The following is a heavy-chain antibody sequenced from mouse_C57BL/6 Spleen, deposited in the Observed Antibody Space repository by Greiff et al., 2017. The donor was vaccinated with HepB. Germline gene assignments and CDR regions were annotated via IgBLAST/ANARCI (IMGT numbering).Heavy chain of an antibody. D-gene: IGHD2-5*01. CDR1: GFSLTSYG. J-gene: IGHJ1*03. Sequence: VMLVESGPGLVQPSQSLSITCTVSGFSLTSYGVHWVRQSPGKGLEWLGVIWSGGSTDYNAAFISRLSISKDNSKSQVFFKMNSLQADDTAIYYCARNSNYVDWYFDVWGTGTTVTVSS. CDR2: IWSGGST. CDR3: ARNSNYVDWYFDV. V-gene: IGHV2-2*01.